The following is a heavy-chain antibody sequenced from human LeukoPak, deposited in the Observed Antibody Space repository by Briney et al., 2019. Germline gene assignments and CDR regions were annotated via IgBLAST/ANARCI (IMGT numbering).Heavy chain of an antibody. Sequence: FISCYYWSLLQKPPGKVLEWVGNIYYGGGTNYNPSLKSRVTISVDTSNNQSSLKLSSVTAADTAVYYCARGGNSDYYFDYWGQRTLVTVSS. CDR1: FISCYY. CDR3: ARGGNSDYYFDY. D-gene: IGHD4-23*01. V-gene: IGHV4-59*01. CDR2: IYYGGGT. J-gene: IGHJ4*02.